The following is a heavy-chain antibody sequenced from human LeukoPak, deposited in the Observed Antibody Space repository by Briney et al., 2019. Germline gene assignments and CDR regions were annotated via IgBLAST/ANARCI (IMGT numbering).Heavy chain of an antibody. CDR2: ISAYNGNT. CDR1: GYTFTSYG. Sequence: ASVKVSCKASGYTFTSYGISWVRQGPGQGLEWMGWISAYNGNTNYAQKLQGRVTMTTDTSTSTAYMELRSLRSDDTAVYYCARDSGSGWSYYFDYWGQGTLVTVSS. CDR3: ARDSGSGWSYYFDY. J-gene: IGHJ4*02. D-gene: IGHD6-19*01. V-gene: IGHV1-18*01.